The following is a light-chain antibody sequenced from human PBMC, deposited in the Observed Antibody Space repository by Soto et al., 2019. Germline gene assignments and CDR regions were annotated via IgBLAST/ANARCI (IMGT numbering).Light chain of an antibody. CDR3: QQFSSYPWT. V-gene: IGKV1-5*03. J-gene: IGKJ1*01. CDR2: KAS. Sequence: DIQMTQSPSTLSASVGDKVTITCRADQKISVYLAWYQQKPGKAPKLLIYKASTLESGVPSRFSGRGSGTDFTLTINNLQPDDFATYYCQQFSSYPWTFGQGTKVEIK. CDR1: QKISVY.